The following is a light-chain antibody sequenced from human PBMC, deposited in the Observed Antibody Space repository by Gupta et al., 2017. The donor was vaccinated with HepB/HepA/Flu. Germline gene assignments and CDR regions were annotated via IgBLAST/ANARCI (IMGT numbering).Light chain of an antibody. CDR3: QQCSNWPRT. CDR2: GTY. Sequence: EIVLRQSPAALPLSPGERATLSCRASQSVSGCLAWYQQKPGQAPRLLIYGTYNRPTGIPARFSGSGSGTDFTLTISSLEPEDFAVYYCQQCSNWPRTFGQGTKVEIK. V-gene: IGKV3-11*01. CDR1: QSVSGC. J-gene: IGKJ1*01.